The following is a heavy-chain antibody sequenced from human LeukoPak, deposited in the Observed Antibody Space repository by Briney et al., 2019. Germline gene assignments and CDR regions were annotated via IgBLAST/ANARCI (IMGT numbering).Heavy chain of an antibody. CDR2: ISYDGSNK. D-gene: IGHD3-22*01. Sequence: PGGSLRLSCAASGFTFSSYAMHWVRQAPDKGLEWVAVISYDGSNKYYADSVKGRFTISRDNSKNTLYLQMNSLRAEDTAVYYCARDGDSSGYYGGDAFDIWGQGTMVTVSS. V-gene: IGHV3-30-3*01. J-gene: IGHJ3*02. CDR1: GFTFSSYA. CDR3: ARDGDSSGYYGGDAFDI.